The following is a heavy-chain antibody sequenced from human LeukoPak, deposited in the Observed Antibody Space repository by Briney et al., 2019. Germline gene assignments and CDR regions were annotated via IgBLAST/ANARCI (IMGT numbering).Heavy chain of an antibody. CDR3: ARERSTSNWYGTPDFDY. Sequence: PGGSLRLSCAAPGFTFDDYGMSWVRQVPGKGLEWVSGINRNGGTINYADSVKGRFTISRDSAKNSLYLQMNSLRAEDTALYHCARERSTSNWYGTPDFDYWGQGTLVTVSS. V-gene: IGHV3-20*01. J-gene: IGHJ4*02. CDR2: INRNGGTI. D-gene: IGHD6-13*01. CDR1: GFTFDDYG.